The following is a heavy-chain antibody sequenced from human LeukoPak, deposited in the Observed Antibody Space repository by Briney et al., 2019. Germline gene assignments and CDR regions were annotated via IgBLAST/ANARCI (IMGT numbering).Heavy chain of an antibody. CDR3: ARDSPIFENFDY. CDR2: IYTSGST. V-gene: IGHV4-4*07. J-gene: IGHJ4*02. CDR1: RGSISSYY. Sequence: SETLSLTCTVSRGSISSYYWSWIRQPAGKGLEWIGRIYTSGSTNYNPSLKSRVTMSVDTSKNQFSLKLSSVTAADTAVYYCARDSPIFENFDYWGQGTLVTVSS.